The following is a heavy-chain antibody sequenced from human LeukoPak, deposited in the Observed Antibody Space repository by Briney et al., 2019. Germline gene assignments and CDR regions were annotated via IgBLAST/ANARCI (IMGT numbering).Heavy chain of an antibody. CDR3: ARDQPRFGEYGMDV. Sequence: ASVEVSFKASGYTFTSYYMHWVRQAPGQGLEWMGIINPGGGSTSYAQKFQGRVTMTRDTSTSTVYMELSSQRSEDTAVYYCARDQPRFGEYGMDVWGQGTTVTVSS. V-gene: IGHV1-46*01. CDR2: INPGGGST. J-gene: IGHJ6*02. D-gene: IGHD3-10*01. CDR1: GYTFTSYY.